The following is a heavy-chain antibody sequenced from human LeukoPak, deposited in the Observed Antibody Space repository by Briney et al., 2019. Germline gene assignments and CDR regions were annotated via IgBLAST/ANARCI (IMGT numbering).Heavy chain of an antibody. V-gene: IGHV3-23*01. CDR3: AKHAPAIFGAHYYYMDV. CDR1: GFTFSSYA. D-gene: IGHD3-3*01. J-gene: IGHJ6*03. CDR2: TSGSGGGT. Sequence: PGGSLRLSCAASGFTFSSYAMSWVRQAPGKGLEWVSATSGSGGGTYYADSVKGRFTISRDNSKNTLYLQMNSLRAEDTAVYYCAKHAPAIFGAHYYYMDVWGKGTTVTVSS.